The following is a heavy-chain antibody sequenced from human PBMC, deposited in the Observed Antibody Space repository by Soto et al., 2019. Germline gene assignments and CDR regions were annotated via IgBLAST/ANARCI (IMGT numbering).Heavy chain of an antibody. D-gene: IGHD2-2*01. CDR1: GGSVSSGSYY. CDR3: ARQVNCSSTSCYPKLYYYYYGMDV. CDR2: IYYSGST. J-gene: IGHJ6*02. V-gene: IGHV4-61*01. Sequence: SETLSLTCTVSGGSVSSGSYYWGWIRQPPGKGLEWIGYIYYSGSTNYNPSLKSRVTISVDTSKNQFSLKLSSVTAADTAVYYCARQVNCSSTSCYPKLYYYYYGMDVWGQGTTVTVSS.